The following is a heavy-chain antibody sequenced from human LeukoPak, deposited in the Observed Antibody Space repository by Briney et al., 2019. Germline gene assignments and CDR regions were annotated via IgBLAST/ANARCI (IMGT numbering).Heavy chain of an antibody. CDR2: IYYSGST. J-gene: IGHJ6*03. Sequence: SETLSLTCTVSGGSISSSSYYWGWIRQPPGKGLEWIGSIYYSGSTYYNPSLKSRVTISVDTSKNQFSLRLSSVTAADTAVYSCARVSSRRMYYFYYMDVWGTGTTVTVSS. CDR3: ARVSSRRMYYFYYMDV. V-gene: IGHV4-39*07. CDR1: GGSISSSSYY. D-gene: IGHD2/OR15-2a*01.